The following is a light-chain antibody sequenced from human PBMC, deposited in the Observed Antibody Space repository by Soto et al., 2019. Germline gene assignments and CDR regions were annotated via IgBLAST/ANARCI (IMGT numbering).Light chain of an antibody. J-gene: IGKJ4*01. V-gene: IGKV1-39*01. CDR2: STS. CDR1: QDIDKF. CDR3: LQTYRTPPT. Sequence: DIQMTQSPSSLSASVGDRVTVTCRASQDIDKFLNWYQQKPGEAPKLLIYSTSTLQSDVPSRFSGSGSGTDFALTISSLHPADSAYYFCLQTYRTPPTFGGGTKVEIK.